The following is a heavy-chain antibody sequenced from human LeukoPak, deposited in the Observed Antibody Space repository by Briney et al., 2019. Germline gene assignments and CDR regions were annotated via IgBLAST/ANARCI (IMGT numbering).Heavy chain of an antibody. CDR3: ARDLEWLRFSYYYYYMDV. D-gene: IGHD5-12*01. V-gene: IGHV3-30*04. CDR2: ISYDGSNK. CDR1: GFTFSSYA. Sequence: GGSLRLSCAASGFTFSSYAMHWVRQAPGKGLEWVAVISYDGSNKYYADSVKGRFTISRDNSKNTLYLQMNSLRAEDTAVYYCARDLEWLRFSYYYYYMDVWGKGTTVTVSS. J-gene: IGHJ6*03.